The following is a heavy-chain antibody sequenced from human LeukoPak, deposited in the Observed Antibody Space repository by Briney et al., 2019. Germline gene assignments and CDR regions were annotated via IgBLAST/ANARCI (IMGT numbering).Heavy chain of an antibody. Sequence: GGSLRLSCTASGFTFSSVWMTWVRQAPGKGLGWAGRIKSRTDGETTDYAAPVKGRFSISRDDSENTLYLQMNSLKNEDTAVYFCTTVHGAGPVNFDYWGQGSLVTVSS. CDR1: GFTFSSVW. J-gene: IGHJ4*02. CDR2: IKSRTDGETT. D-gene: IGHD3-16*01. CDR3: TTVHGAGPVNFDY. V-gene: IGHV3-15*01.